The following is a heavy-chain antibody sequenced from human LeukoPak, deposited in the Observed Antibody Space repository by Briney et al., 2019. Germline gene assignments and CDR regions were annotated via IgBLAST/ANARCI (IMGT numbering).Heavy chain of an antibody. CDR1: GGSISSYY. D-gene: IGHD4-17*01. V-gene: IGHV4-59*12. CDR3: ARGPTTVTRAFDY. CDR2: IYYSGST. J-gene: IGHJ4*02. Sequence: SETLSLTCTVSGGSISSYYWSWIRQPPGKRLEWIGYIYYSGSTNYNPSLKSRVTISVDTSKNQFSLKLSSVTAADTAVYYCARGPTTVTRAFDYWGQGTLVTVSS.